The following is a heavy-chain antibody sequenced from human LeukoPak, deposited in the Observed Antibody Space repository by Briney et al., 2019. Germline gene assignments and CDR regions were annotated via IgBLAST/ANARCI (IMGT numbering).Heavy chain of an antibody. Sequence: GGSLRLSCAVSGFPISSYAMSWVRQAPGKGLEWVSAIGNSGGSTYYADSVKGRFTISRDNSKSALYLQMNSLRVEDTAVYYCAKGGVLWCYNYWGQGTLVTVSS. CDR1: GFPISSYA. D-gene: IGHD2-21*01. CDR3: AKGGVLWCYNY. J-gene: IGHJ4*02. V-gene: IGHV3-23*01. CDR2: IGNSGGST.